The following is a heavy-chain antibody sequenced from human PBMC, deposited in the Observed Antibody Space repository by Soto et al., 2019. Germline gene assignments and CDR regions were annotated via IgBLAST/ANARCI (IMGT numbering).Heavy chain of an antibody. Sequence: QLQLQESGPGLVKPSETLSLTCTVSGGSISSSSYYWGWIRQPPGKGLEWIGSIYYSGSTYYNPSLKSRVTLSVDTSKNQFSLELSSVTAAEPAVDYCARQANRPTFWSGYPPYFDYWGQGTLVTVSS. CDR2: IYYSGST. CDR3: ARQANRPTFWSGYPPYFDY. J-gene: IGHJ4*02. V-gene: IGHV4-39*01. CDR1: GGSISSSSYY. D-gene: IGHD3-3*01.